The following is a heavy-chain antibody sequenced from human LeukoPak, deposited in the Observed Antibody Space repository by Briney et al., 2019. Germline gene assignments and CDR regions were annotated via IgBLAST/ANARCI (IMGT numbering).Heavy chain of an antibody. CDR3: ATPVDPAMVSAEYFQH. CDR2: IYPGDSDT. J-gene: IGHJ1*01. D-gene: IGHD5-18*01. V-gene: IGHV5-51*01. CDR1: GYSFTSYC. Sequence: GESLKISCKGSGYSFTSYCIGWVRQMPGKGLEWMGMIYPGDSDTRYSPSFQGQVTISADKSISTAYLQWSSLKASDTAMYYCATPVDPAMVSAEYFQHWGQGTLVTVSS.